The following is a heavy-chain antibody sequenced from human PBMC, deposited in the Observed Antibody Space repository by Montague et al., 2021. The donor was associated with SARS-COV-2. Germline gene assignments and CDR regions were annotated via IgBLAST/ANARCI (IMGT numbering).Heavy chain of an antibody. V-gene: IGHV4-34*01. Sequence: SETLSLTCAVYGESFSGHYWTWIRQPPGKGLEWIGDINHRGSTKYNPSLKSRVTISVDTSKNQFSLRLSSVTAADTAVYYCARGHQGTTMIVVVMVGEQYYFDYWGQGTLVTVFS. D-gene: IGHD3-22*01. J-gene: IGHJ4*02. CDR2: INHRGST. CDR1: GESFSGHY. CDR3: ARGHQGTTMIVVVMVGEQYYFDY.